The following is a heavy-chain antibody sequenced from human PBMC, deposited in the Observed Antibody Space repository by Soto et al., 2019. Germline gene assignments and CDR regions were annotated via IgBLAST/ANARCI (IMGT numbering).Heavy chain of an antibody. J-gene: IGHJ5*02. CDR2: ISGSGGST. CDR3: AKDTRITIFGVPSHWFDP. Sequence: PGGSLRLSCAASGFTFSSYAMSWVRQAPGKGPEWVSAISGSGGSTYYADSVKGRFTISRDNSKNTLYLQMNSLRAEDTAVYYCAKDTRITIFGVPSHWFDPWGQGTLVTVSS. V-gene: IGHV3-23*01. D-gene: IGHD3-3*01. CDR1: GFTFSSYA.